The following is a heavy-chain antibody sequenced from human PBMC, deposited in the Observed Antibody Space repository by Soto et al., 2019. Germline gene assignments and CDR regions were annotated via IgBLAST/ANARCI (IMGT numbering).Heavy chain of an antibody. CDR3: AEGDYRKTLAYIDY. Sequence: QVQLVESGGQVVQPGRSLRLSCAASGFTFSNYAMHWVRQTPGKGLEWVAVTSSDGSHKFYADSVKGRFAISRDNSKSILLLQKNSLPPADTAIYYCAEGDYRKTLAYIDYWGQGTMVTVSS. D-gene: IGHD4-17*01. V-gene: IGHV3-30*09. CDR1: GFTFSNYA. J-gene: IGHJ4*02. CDR2: TSSDGSHK.